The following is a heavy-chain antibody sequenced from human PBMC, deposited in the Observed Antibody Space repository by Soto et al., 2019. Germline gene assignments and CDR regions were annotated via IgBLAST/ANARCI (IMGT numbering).Heavy chain of an antibody. J-gene: IGHJ2*01. CDR2: IDPSDSYT. V-gene: IGHV5-10-1*01. CDR3: ARRKIGHWYFHL. CDR1: GYSFTSYW. Sequence: EVQLVQSGAEVKKPGESLRISCEGSGYSFTSYWITWVRQMPGKGLEWMGTIDPSDSYTNYNPSFQGHVTISTDNSISTAYLQWSSLQASDTAMYYCARRKIGHWYFHLWGRGTLVTVSS. D-gene: IGHD3-16*01.